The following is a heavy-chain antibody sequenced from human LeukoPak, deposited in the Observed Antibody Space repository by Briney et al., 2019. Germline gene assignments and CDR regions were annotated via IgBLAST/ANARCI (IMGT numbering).Heavy chain of an antibody. J-gene: IGHJ6*02. CDR1: GFTFSSYW. Sequence: PGGSLRLSCAASGFTFSSYWMHWVRQAPGKGLVWVSRINGDGSRTGYADSVKGRFTIARDNAKNTLSLQVNSVRAEDTAVYYCAREWAYLPSGSEDYYYYYGMDVWGLGTTVTVSS. D-gene: IGHD2-21*01. CDR3: AREWAYLPSGSEDYYYYYGMDV. V-gene: IGHV3-74*01. CDR2: INGDGSRT.